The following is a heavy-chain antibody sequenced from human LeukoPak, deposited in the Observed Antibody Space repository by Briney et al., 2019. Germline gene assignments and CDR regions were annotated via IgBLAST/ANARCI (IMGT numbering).Heavy chain of an antibody. D-gene: IGHD3-22*01. CDR3: ARANYYDSSGYSY. V-gene: IGHV4-34*01. CDR2: INHSGST. Sequence: NPSETLSLTCAVYGGSFSGYYWSWIRQPPGKGLEWIGEINHSGSTNYNPSLKSRVTISVDTSKNQFSLKLSSVTAADTAVYYCARANYYDSSGYSYWGQGTLLTVSS. CDR1: GGSFSGYY. J-gene: IGHJ4*02.